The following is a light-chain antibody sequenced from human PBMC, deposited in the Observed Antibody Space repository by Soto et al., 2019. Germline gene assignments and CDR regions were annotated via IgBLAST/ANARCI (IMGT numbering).Light chain of an antibody. CDR3: AAWDYSMNGHV. Sequence: QSALTQPPSVSEAPRQRVTISCSGSSSNIANNVVNWYQQLPGNAPKLLIYYDFLLPSGVSDRFSGSKAGSSASLAISGLQSEDEAEDFCAAWDYSMNGHVFGAWTKVTV. V-gene: IGLV1-36*01. CDR2: YDF. CDR1: SSNIANNV. J-gene: IGLJ1*01.